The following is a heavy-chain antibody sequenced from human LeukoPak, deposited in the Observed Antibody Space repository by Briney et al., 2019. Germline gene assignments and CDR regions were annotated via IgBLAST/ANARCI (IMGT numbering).Heavy chain of an antibody. CDR3: AKKRWTYHDAIDS. J-gene: IGHJ3*02. CDR1: GLTFSSFA. D-gene: IGHD5-24*01. Sequence: GGSLNLSCAASGLTFSSFAMSWVRQAPGKGLDWISDIRDIGISTNYADSVKGRFTISRDNSKNMLNLQMNSLRLEDTAVYFCAKKRWTYHDAIDSWGHGTMVIVSS. CDR2: IRDIGIST. V-gene: IGHV3-23*01.